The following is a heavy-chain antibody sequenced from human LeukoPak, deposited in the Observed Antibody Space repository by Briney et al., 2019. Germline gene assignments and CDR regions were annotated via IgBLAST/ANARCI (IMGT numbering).Heavy chain of an antibody. J-gene: IGHJ4*02. CDR3: ARATIYDSSGWFFDY. CDR1: GYTFTSYY. CDR2: INPSGGST. V-gene: IGHV1-46*01. D-gene: IGHD6-19*01. Sequence: CKAXGYTFTSYYMHWVRQAPGQGLERMGXINPSGGSTSYAQKFQGRVTMTRDTSTSTVYMELSSLRSEDTAVYYCARATIYDSSGWFFDYWGQGTLVTVSS.